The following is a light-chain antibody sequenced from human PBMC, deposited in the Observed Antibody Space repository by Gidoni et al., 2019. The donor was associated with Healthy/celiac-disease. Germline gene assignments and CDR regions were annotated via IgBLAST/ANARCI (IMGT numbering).Light chain of an antibody. CDR3: AAWDDSLSGVV. J-gene: IGLJ2*01. CDR1: SSNIGSNY. CDR2: RTN. V-gene: IGLV1-47*01. Sequence: QSVLTQPPSASGTPGQRVTNSCSGSSSNIGSNYVYWYQPLPGPAPKLLIYRTNQRPSGVPDRFSGSKSGTSASLAISGLRSEDEADYYCAAWDDSLSGVVFGGGTKLTGL.